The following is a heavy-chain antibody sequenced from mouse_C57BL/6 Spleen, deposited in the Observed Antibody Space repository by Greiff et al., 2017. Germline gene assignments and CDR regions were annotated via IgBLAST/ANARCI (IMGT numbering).Heavy chain of an antibody. CDR2: INPNNGGT. Sequence: VQLQQSGPELVKPGASVKMSCKASGYTFTDYNMHWVKQSHGKSLEWIGYINPNNGGTSYNQKFKGKATLTVDKSSSTAYMQLSSLTSEDSAVYYCARTYYGNYDAMDYWGQGTSVTVSS. J-gene: IGHJ4*01. CDR1: GYTFTDYN. CDR3: ARTYYGNYDAMDY. V-gene: IGHV1-22*01. D-gene: IGHD2-10*01.